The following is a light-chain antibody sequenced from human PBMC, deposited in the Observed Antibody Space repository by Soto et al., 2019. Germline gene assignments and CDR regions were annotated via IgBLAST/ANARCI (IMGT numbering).Light chain of an antibody. CDR2: DAS. CDR1: QSVSSY. Sequence: EIVLTQSPATLSLSPGETAALSCRASQSVSSYLAWYQQNPGQAPRLLIYDASNSATGIPATFSGSGSETVFTLTISSLEPEDFAVYYCQHRSNWPITFGQGTRLEIK. CDR3: QHRSNWPIT. V-gene: IGKV3-11*01. J-gene: IGKJ5*01.